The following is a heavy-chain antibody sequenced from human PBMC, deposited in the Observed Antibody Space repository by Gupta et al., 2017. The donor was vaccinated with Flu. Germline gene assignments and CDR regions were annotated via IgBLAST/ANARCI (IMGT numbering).Heavy chain of an antibody. CDR2: IYYSGST. J-gene: IGHJ4*02. CDR1: GGSISSGGYY. V-gene: IGHV4-31*03. D-gene: IGHD2-21*02. CDR3: ARKQTDCGGDCRGYFDY. Sequence: QVQLQESGPGLVKPSQTLSLTCTVSGGSISSGGYYWSWIRQHPGKGLEWIGYIYYSGSTYYNPSLKSRVTISVDTSKNQFSLKLSSVTAADTAVYYCARKQTDCGGDCRGYFDYWGQGTLVTVSS.